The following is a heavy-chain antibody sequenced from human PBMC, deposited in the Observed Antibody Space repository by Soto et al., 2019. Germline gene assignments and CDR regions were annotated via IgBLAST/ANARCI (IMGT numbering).Heavy chain of an antibody. J-gene: IGHJ4*02. CDR1: GFTFSSYA. CDR3: ARRRSIWYFDY. D-gene: IGHD6-13*01. CDR2: ISGSGDST. Sequence: EVQLLESGGGLVQPGGSLRLSCAASGFTFSSYAMSWVRQAPGKGLEWVSAISGSGDSTYYADSVKGRFTISRDNSKNTMYLQMKSMRAENTAVYYCARRRSIWYFDYWGQGTLVTVSA. V-gene: IGHV3-23*01.